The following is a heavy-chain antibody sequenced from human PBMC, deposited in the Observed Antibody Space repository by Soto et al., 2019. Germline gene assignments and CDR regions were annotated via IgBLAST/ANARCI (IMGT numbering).Heavy chain of an antibody. J-gene: IGHJ4*02. Sequence: SVEVSCKESGDSLTNNYMQWVRQAPGQGLEWMGTINAGGGYTTYAQRFQGRVTMTRDTSTSTAYMELSSLRSEDTAVYYCARGTHYYDSSGYYSDYWGQGTLVTVS. CDR3: ARGTHYYDSSGYYSDY. D-gene: IGHD3-22*01. CDR2: INAGGGYT. V-gene: IGHV1-46*01. CDR1: GDSLTNNY.